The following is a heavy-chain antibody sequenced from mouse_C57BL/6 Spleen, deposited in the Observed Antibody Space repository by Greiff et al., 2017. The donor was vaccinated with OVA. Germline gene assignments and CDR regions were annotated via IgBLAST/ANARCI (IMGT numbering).Heavy chain of an antibody. CDR1: GYSITSGYY. CDR2: ISYDGSN. D-gene: IGHD1-1*01. J-gene: IGHJ2*01. CDR3: ARAVYYYGSSYDY. Sequence: EVQLVESGPGLVKPSQSLSLTCSVTGYSITSGYYWNWIRQFPGNKLEWMGYISYDGSNNYNPSLKNRISITRDTSKNQFFLKLNSVTTEDTATYYCARAVYYYGSSYDYWGQGTTLTVSS. V-gene: IGHV3-6*01.